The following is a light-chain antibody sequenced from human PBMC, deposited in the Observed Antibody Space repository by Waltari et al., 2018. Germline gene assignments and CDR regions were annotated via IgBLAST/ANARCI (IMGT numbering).Light chain of an antibody. CDR1: QSLVHSDGNTY. J-gene: IGKJ1*01. Sequence: EVVLTQSPLSLPVTLGQPASISCRSSQSLVHSDGNTYLNWFQQRPGQSPRRLIYKVSNRDSGVPDRFSGSGSGTDFTLKISRVEAEDVAVYYCMQGTHWPWTFGQGTKVEIK. CDR3: MQGTHWPWT. CDR2: KVS. V-gene: IGKV2-30*02.